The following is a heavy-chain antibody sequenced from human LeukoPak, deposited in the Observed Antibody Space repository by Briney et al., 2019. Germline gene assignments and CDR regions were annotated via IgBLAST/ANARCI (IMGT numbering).Heavy chain of an antibody. J-gene: IGHJ3*02. CDR2: ISWNSGSI. V-gene: IGHV3-9*01. Sequence: GGSLRLSCAASGFTFDDYAMHWVRQAPGKGLEWVSGISWNSGSIGYADSVKGRFTISRDNSKNTLYLQMNSLRAEDTAVYYCAKEDGYCSSTSCPRYAFDIWGQGTMVTVSS. CDR3: AKEDGYCSSTSCPRYAFDI. CDR1: GFTFDDYA. D-gene: IGHD2-2*01.